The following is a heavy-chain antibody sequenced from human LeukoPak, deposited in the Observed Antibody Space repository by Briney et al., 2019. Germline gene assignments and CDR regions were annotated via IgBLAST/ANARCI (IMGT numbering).Heavy chain of an antibody. CDR2: IYSGGST. D-gene: IGHD3-16*02. J-gene: IGHJ4*02. V-gene: IGHV4-59*01. Sequence: PSETLSLTCTVSGGSINSYVWSWIRQPPGKGLEWIGYIYSGGSTTYNPFLKSRITISVDTSKNQFSLKLNSLTAADTAVYYCAGERRGRYRFDFWGQGALVTVSS. CDR3: AGERRGRYRFDF. CDR1: GGSINSYV.